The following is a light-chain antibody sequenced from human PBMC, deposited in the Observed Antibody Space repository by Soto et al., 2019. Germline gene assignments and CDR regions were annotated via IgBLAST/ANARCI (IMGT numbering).Light chain of an antibody. V-gene: IGLV2-14*01. CDR2: EVT. J-gene: IGLJ1*01. Sequence: QSALTQPASVSGSPGQSITISCTGTSSDVGGYNYVSWYQQHPGKAPKLMIYEVTSRPSGVSNRFSGSKSGSTASLTISGLLAEDEADYYCSSYTSGSTLYVFGTGTKLTVL. CDR3: SSYTSGSTLYV. CDR1: SSDVGGYNY.